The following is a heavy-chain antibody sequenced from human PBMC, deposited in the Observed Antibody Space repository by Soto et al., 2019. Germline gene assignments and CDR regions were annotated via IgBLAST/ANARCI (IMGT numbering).Heavy chain of an antibody. V-gene: IGHV4-31*03. J-gene: IGHJ3*01. CDR3: ARGVPAARLCAFDL. Sequence: QVQLQESGPGLVKPSQTLSLTCTVSGGSISSGGYYWSWIRQHPGKGLEWIGYIYYSGSTYYNPSLESRVTISVDASKNQFALKLSSVTAADTAVYYCARGVPAARLCAFDLWGQGTMVTVSS. CDR2: IYYSGST. D-gene: IGHD2-2*01. CDR1: GGSISSGGYY.